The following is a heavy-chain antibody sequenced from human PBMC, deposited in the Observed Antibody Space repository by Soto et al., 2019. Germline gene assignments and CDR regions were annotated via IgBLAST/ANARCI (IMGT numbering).Heavy chain of an antibody. CDR2: ISSSSSTI. J-gene: IGHJ4*02. V-gene: IGHV3-48*02. CDR1: GFTFSSYS. Sequence: EVQLVESGGGLVQPGGSLRLSCAASGFTFSSYSMNWVRQATGKGLEWVSYISSSSSTIYYADSVKGRFTISRDNAKNSLYLQMNSLRDEDTAVYYCARAPYYYDSSGSPGYFDYWGQGTLVTVSS. CDR3: ARAPYYYDSSGSPGYFDY. D-gene: IGHD3-22*01.